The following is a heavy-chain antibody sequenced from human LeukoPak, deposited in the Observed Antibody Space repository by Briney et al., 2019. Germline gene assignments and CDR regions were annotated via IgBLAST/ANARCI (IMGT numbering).Heavy chain of an antibody. CDR2: INPNSGGT. CDR1: GYTFIAYY. Sequence: ASVKVSCKASGYTFIAYYMHWVRQAPGQGLEWMGWINPNSGGTNYAQKLQGRVTMTTDTSTSTAYMELRSLRSDDTAVYYCAREEERMVRGYDYWGQGTLVTVSS. CDR3: AREEERMVRGYDY. V-gene: IGHV1-2*02. J-gene: IGHJ4*02. D-gene: IGHD3-10*01.